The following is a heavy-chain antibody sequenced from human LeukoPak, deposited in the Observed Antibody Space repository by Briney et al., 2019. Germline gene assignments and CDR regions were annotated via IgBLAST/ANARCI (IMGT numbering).Heavy chain of an antibody. D-gene: IGHD4-23*01. CDR3: ARVVSDGGNTWGLFDY. Sequence: SETLSLTCTVSGGSISSYYWSWIRQPPGKQLEWIGYIYYSGTTNYNPSLKSRVAISVDTSKNQFSLKLRSVTAADTAVYYCARVVSDGGNTWGLFDYWGQGTLVTVSS. CDR2: IYYSGTT. J-gene: IGHJ4*02. CDR1: GGSISSYY. V-gene: IGHV4-59*01.